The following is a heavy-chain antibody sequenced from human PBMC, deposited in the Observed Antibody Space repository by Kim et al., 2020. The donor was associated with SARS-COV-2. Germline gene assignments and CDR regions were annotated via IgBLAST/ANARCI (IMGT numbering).Heavy chain of an antibody. CDR3: ARRRYDYLSASSEDFDY. CDR2: LYFGGTT. D-gene: IGHD3-3*01. Sequence: SETLSLTCNVSGGSVITSQYYWAWIRQPPGKGLEWIATLYFGGTTFYNSALTGRVTISVDTSKSQFSLKLSSVTVADTAVYYCARRRYDYLSASSEDFDYWGQGTLVTVSS. J-gene: IGHJ4*02. V-gene: IGHV4-39*01. CDR1: GGSVITSQYY.